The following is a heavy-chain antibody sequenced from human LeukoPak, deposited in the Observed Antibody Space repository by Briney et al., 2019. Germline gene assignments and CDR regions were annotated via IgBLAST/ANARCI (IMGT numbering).Heavy chain of an antibody. CDR2: IKQDGSEK. J-gene: IGHJ5*02. V-gene: IGHV3-7*01. D-gene: IGHD3-10*01. CDR1: VFTLCSYS. Sequence: GGSLRLSCAVSVFTLCSYSMSCGPRAPGKGLGGVANIKQDGSEKYLLVSVKGRFTISRDNAKNSLYLQMNSLRAEDTAVYYCARDQYYYGSGSYNWFDPWGQGTLVTVSS. CDR3: ARDQYYYGSGSYNWFDP.